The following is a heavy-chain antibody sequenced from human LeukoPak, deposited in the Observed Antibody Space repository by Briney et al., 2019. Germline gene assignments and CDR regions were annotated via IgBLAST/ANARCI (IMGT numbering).Heavy chain of an antibody. CDR3: AKDHESDGYPCLDH. CDR2: ISASGP. V-gene: IGHV3-23*01. CDR1: GFTFSRLA. Sequence: GGSLSLSCAASGFTFSRLAMTWVRQAPGKGLEWVSTISASGPYYADAVRGRFTISRDNSKNTLSLQMDSLRAEDTAVYYCAKDHESDGYPCLDHWGLGTLVTVSS. J-gene: IGHJ4*02. D-gene: IGHD3-22*01.